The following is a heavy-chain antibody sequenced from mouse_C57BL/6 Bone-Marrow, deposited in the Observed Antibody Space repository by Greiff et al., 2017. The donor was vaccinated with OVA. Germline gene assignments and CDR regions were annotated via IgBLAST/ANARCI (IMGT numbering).Heavy chain of an antibody. CDR2: IYPGGGYT. D-gene: IGHD1-1*01. CDR1: GYTFTNYW. Sequence: VKLVESGAELVRPGTSVKMSCKASGYTFTNYWIGWAKQRPGHGLEWIGDIYPGGGYTNYNEKFKGKATLTADKSSSTAYMQFSSLTSEDSAIYYCAISIYGSSLFDYWGQGTTLTVSS. J-gene: IGHJ2*01. CDR3: AISIYGSSLFDY. V-gene: IGHV1-63*01.